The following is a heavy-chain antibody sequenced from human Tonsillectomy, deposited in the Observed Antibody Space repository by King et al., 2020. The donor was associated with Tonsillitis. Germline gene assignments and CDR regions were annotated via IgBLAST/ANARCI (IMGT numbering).Heavy chain of an antibody. CDR1: GYPLTKYV. CDR2: ISTNTGNP. J-gene: IGHJ3*02. CDR3: ARGFGANWYWGDGFEI. V-gene: IGHV7-4-1*02. Sequence: LKESGASVKVSCRASGYPLTKYVINWVRQAPGQGLEWMGWISTNTGNPTYAQGFTGRFVFSLDTSVDTAYLQINSLKPEDTAVYYCARGFGANWYWGDGFEIWGQGTMVTVSS. D-gene: IGHD1-7*01.